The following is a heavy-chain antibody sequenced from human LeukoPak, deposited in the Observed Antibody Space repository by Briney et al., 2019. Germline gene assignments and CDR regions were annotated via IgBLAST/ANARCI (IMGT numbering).Heavy chain of an antibody. Sequence: ASVKVSCKASGYTFTSYGISWVRQAPGQGLEWMGWISAYNGNTNYAQKLQGRVTITTDESTSTAYMELSSLRSEDTAVYYCARGRGSYDFWSGSLDYWGQGTLVTVSS. V-gene: IGHV1-18*01. D-gene: IGHD3-3*01. J-gene: IGHJ4*02. CDR2: ISAYNGNT. CDR3: ARGRGSYDFWSGSLDY. CDR1: GYTFTSYG.